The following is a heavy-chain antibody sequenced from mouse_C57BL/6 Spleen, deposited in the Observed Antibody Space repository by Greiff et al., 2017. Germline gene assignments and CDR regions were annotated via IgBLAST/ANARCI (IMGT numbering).Heavy chain of an antibody. V-gene: IGHV1-81*01. CDR2: IYPRSGNT. J-gene: IGHJ3*01. CDR3: ARLRD. CDR1: GYTFTSYG. Sequence: VKLQESGAELARPGASVKLSCKASGYTFTSYGISWVKQRTGQGLEWIGEIYPRSGNTYYNEKFKGKATLTADKSSSTAYMELRSLTSEDSAVYFCARLRDWGQGTLVTVSA.